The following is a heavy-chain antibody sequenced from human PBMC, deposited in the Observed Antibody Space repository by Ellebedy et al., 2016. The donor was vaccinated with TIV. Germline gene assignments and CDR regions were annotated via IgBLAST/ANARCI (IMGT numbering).Heavy chain of an antibody. V-gene: IGHV3-30-3*02. CDR1: GFAFSSYA. Sequence: GESLKISCAASGFAFSSYAMHWVRQAPGKGLEWVAVISYDGSNKYYADSVKVRFTISRDNSKNTLYLQMNSLRAEDTAVYYCARVREWLSNVFDSWGQGTLVTVSS. CDR2: ISYDGSNK. CDR3: ARVREWLSNVFDS. D-gene: IGHD3-3*01. J-gene: IGHJ4*02.